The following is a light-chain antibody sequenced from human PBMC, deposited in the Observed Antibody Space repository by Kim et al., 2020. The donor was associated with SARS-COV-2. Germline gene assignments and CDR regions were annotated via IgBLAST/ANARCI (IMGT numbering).Light chain of an antibody. CDR3: QQYGSSPWT. Sequence: SPEERATLSCRASQTISGSYLAWYQQKPGQAPRLLIYAASSRDTDIPVRFSGSGSGTDFTLTISRLEAEDFAVYYCQQYGSSPWTFGQGTKVDIK. CDR1: QTISGSY. CDR2: AAS. J-gene: IGKJ1*01. V-gene: IGKV3-20*01.